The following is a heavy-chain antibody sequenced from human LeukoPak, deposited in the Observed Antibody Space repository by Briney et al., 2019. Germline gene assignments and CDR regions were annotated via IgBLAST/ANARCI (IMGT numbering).Heavy chain of an antibody. CDR2: ISYDGSNK. D-gene: IGHD3-22*01. CDR3: ARDHFYDSSGYSPY. V-gene: IGHV3-30*16. J-gene: IGHJ4*02. Sequence: GRSLRLSCAASGFTFSSYAMHWVRQAPGKGLEWVAVISYDGSNKYYADSVKGRFTISRDNSKNTLYLQMNSLRAEDTAVYYCARDHFYDSSGYSPYWGQGTLVTVSS. CDR1: GFTFSSYA.